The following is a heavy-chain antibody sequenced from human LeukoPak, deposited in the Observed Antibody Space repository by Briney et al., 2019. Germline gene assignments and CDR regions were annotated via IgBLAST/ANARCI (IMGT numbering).Heavy chain of an antibody. Sequence: GGSLRLSCAASGFTLRSYTMNWVRQAPGKGLEWVSSIGISSNKIYYADSVKGRFIISRDNAKNSVYLQMNCLRAEDTAVYYCARESMVAYFDYWGQGTLVTVSS. CDR2: IGISSNKI. CDR1: GFTLRSYT. V-gene: IGHV3-21*01. CDR3: ARESMVAYFDY. D-gene: IGHD2-15*01. J-gene: IGHJ4*02.